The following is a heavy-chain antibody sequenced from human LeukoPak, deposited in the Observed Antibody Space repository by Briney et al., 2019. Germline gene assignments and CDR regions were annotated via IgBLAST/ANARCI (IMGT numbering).Heavy chain of an antibody. CDR3: ASDTIAAAGSADDY. CDR2: IYYSGST. Sequence: PSETLSLTCTVSGGSISSYYWGWIRQPPGKGLEWIGSIYYSGSTYYNPSLKSRVTISVDTSKNQFSLKLSSVTAADTAVYYCASDTIAAAGSADDYWGQGTLVTVSS. CDR1: GGSISSYY. D-gene: IGHD6-13*01. J-gene: IGHJ4*02. V-gene: IGHV4-39*01.